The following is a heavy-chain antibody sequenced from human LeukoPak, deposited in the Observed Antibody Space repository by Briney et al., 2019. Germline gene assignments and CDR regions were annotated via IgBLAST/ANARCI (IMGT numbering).Heavy chain of an antibody. CDR3: ARLWYSRTRFDP. Sequence: ASVKVSCKASGYTFTSYGISWVRQAPGQGLEWMGWISAYNGNTNYAQKLQGRVTMTTDTSTSTAYMEPRSLRSDDTAVYYCARLWYSRTRFDPWGQGTLVTVSS. CDR1: GYTFTSYG. CDR2: ISAYNGNT. D-gene: IGHD6-13*01. V-gene: IGHV1-18*01. J-gene: IGHJ5*02.